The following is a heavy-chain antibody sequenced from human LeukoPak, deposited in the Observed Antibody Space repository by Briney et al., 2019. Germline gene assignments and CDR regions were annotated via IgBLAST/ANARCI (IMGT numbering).Heavy chain of an antibody. Sequence: GGSLRLSCAASGFTFRCCAMSWVRQAPGKGLEWVSTISGSGATTYYADSVNGRFTISRDNSRNTLYLQMNSLRAEDTAVYYCAKATPVGAATGADYWGQGTLVTVSS. D-gene: IGHD6-13*01. CDR2: ISGSGATT. J-gene: IGHJ4*02. V-gene: IGHV3-23*01. CDR1: GFTFRCCA. CDR3: AKATPVGAATGADY.